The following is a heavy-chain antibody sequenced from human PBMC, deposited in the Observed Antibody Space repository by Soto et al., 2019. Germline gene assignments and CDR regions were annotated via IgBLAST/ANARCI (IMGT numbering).Heavy chain of an antibody. V-gene: IGHV1-18*01. J-gene: IGHJ4*02. CDR3: ARDCNGGSCYPFY. Sequence: QVQLVQSGCEVKKPGASVKVSCQASDYTFANYGISWVRQAPGQGPEWMGWISGYNGNTNYAQKFQGRLTMTTDTSTSTAYMELRSLGADDTAVYYCARDCNGGSCYPFYWGQGTLVTVSS. D-gene: IGHD2-15*01. CDR2: ISGYNGNT. CDR1: DYTFANYG.